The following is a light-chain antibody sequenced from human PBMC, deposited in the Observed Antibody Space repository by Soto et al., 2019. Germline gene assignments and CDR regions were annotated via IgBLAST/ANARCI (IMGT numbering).Light chain of an antibody. CDR1: QSISSY. V-gene: IGKV1-39*01. Sequence: DIQMTQSPSSLSASVGDRVSITCRASQSISSYLNWYQQRPGKAPHLLIYAASSLQSGVPSRFSGSGSVTDLTLTISSLQPEDFASYYCQQSYTTPWTIGQGTKVDIK. CDR3: QQSYTTPWT. J-gene: IGKJ1*01. CDR2: AAS.